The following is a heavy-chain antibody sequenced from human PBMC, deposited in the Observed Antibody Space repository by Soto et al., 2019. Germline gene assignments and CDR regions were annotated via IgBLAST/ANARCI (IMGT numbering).Heavy chain of an antibody. Sequence: GASVKVSCKVSGYIFTSYGISWVRQAPGQGLGWMGWISAYNGNANYAQKFQGRVTMTTDTSTSTAYMELSSLKYEDTAVYYCAGHSSGVPGYYYGMDVWGQGTTVTVS. CDR3: AGHSSGVPGYYYGMDV. D-gene: IGHD3-22*01. V-gene: IGHV1-18*01. CDR2: ISAYNGNA. CDR1: GYIFTSYG. J-gene: IGHJ6*02.